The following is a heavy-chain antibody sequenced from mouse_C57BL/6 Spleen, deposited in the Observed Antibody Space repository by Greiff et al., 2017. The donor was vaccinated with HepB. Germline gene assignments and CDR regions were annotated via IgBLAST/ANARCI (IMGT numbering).Heavy chain of an antibody. V-gene: IGHV1-22*01. CDR3: ARLGDYPGPFDY. Sequence: EVQLQQSGPELVKPGASVKMSCKASGYTFTDYNMHWVKQSHGKSLEWIGYINPNNGGTSYNQKFKGKATLTVNKSSSTAYMELRSLTSEDSAVYYCARLGDYPGPFDYWGQGTTLTVSS. CDR2: INPNNGGT. J-gene: IGHJ2*01. D-gene: IGHD2-4*01. CDR1: GYTFTDYN.